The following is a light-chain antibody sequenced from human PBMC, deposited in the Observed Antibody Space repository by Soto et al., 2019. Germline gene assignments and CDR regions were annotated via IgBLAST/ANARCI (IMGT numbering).Light chain of an antibody. CDR1: QSVSSY. V-gene: IGKV3-11*01. J-gene: IGKJ2*01. CDR3: QQRSNWYT. CDR2: DAS. Sequence: EIVLTQSPATLSLSPGERATLSCRASQSVSSYLAWYQQKPGQAPRLLIYDASNRATGIPARLSCSGSGTDFTLTISSLEPADFAVYYCQQRSNWYTFGQGTKLEIK.